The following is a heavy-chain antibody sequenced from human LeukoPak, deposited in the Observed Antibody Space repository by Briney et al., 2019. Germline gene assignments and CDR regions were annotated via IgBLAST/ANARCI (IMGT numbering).Heavy chain of an antibody. CDR1: GGTFSSYA. V-gene: IGHV1-69*01. CDR3: ATAQQCSGGTCHAWTDAFHV. J-gene: IGHJ3*01. Sequence: VASVKVSCKASGGTFSSYAISWVRQTPGQGLEWMGGIIPIFGTANYAQKFQGRVTITADESTSTAYMELSSLRSDDTAVYYCATAQQCSGGTCHAWTDAFHVWGQGTMVTVSS. CDR2: IIPIFGTA. D-gene: IGHD2-15*01.